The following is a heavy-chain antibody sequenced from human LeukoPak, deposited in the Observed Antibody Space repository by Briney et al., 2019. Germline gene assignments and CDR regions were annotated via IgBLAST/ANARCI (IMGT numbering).Heavy chain of an antibody. Sequence: PSETLSLTCTVSGGSISTSSYYWGWIRQPPGKGLECIGNIYHSGATYYNPSLKSRVTISVDTSKNQFSLKVTSVTAADTAVYYCARDLGMAGIAPVDYWGQGTLVTVSS. CDR3: ARDLGMAGIAPVDY. D-gene: IGHD6-19*01. V-gene: IGHV4-39*07. CDR1: GGSISTSSYY. CDR2: IYHSGAT. J-gene: IGHJ4*02.